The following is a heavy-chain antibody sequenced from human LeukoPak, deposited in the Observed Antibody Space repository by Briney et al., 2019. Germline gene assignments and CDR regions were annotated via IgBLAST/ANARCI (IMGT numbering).Heavy chain of an antibody. CDR1: GFTFSNAW. D-gene: IGHD3-10*01. Sequence: GGSLRLSCAASGFTFSNAWMSWVRQAPGKGLEWVGRIKSKTDSGTTNYAAPVKGRFTISRDDSKNTLYLQMNSLKTEDTAVYYCTTYSGEMVLDYYYYMDVWGKGTTVTISS. J-gene: IGHJ6*03. CDR3: TTYSGEMVLDYYYYMDV. CDR2: IKSKTDSGTT. V-gene: IGHV3-15*01.